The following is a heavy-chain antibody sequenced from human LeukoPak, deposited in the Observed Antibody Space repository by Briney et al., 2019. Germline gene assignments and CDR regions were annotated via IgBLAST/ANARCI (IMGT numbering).Heavy chain of an antibody. CDR1: GFTFSDYY. Sequence: GGSLRLSCAASGFTFSDYYKSWIRQAPGKGLEWVSYISSSGSTIYYADSVKGRFTISRDNAKNSLYLQMNSLRAEDTAVYYCASLAMAIEAFDYWGQGTLVTVSS. CDR3: ASLAMAIEAFDY. J-gene: IGHJ4*02. V-gene: IGHV3-11*01. CDR2: ISSSGSTI. D-gene: IGHD5-18*01.